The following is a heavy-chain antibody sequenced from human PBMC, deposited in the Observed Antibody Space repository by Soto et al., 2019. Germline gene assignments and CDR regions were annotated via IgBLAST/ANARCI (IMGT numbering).Heavy chain of an antibody. D-gene: IGHD3-10*01. V-gene: IGHV3-7*01. CDR3: ARSRFFGD. CDR2: IKPDGSEK. J-gene: IGHJ4*02. Sequence: EVQLVESGEGLVQPGGSLRLSCAASGFTFTSYWMTWARQAPGKGLEWVANIKPDGSEKFYVDSVKGRFTISRDNVKNSLFLQMNSLRVEDTAVYYCARSRFFGDWGQGTLVTVSS. CDR1: GFTFTSYW.